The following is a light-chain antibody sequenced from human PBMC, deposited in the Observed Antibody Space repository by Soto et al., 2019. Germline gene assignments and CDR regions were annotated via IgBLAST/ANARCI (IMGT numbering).Light chain of an antibody. V-gene: IGLV1-44*01. CDR3: AAWDVSLNGLV. CDR1: SSNIGGNI. Sequence: QSVLTQPPSASGTPGQKVTIYCSGSSSNIGGNIVNWFHQLPGTAPKLLIYKNNQRPSGVPDRFSGSKSGTSASLAISGLQSEDEADYYCAAWDVSLNGLVFGGGTKLTVL. J-gene: IGLJ2*01. CDR2: KNN.